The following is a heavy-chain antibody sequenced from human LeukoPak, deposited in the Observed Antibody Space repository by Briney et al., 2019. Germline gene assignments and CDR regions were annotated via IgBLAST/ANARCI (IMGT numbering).Heavy chain of an antibody. Sequence: PGGSLRLSCAASGFTFSSYWMHWVRQAPGKGPVWVSRINNDGSGTTYADSVKGRFTISRDDAKNTLYLQMNSLRAEDTAVYYCVRDNPRCCGVVPANIDDFWGQGTLVTVSS. V-gene: IGHV3-74*01. D-gene: IGHD2-15*01. CDR2: INNDGSGT. CDR1: GFTFSSYW. CDR3: VRDNPRCCGVVPANIDDF. J-gene: IGHJ4*02.